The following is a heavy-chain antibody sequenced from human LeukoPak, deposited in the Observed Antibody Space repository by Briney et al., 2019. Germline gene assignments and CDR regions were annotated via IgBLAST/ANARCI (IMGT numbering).Heavy chain of an antibody. J-gene: IGHJ4*02. CDR3: ARGTYYYGSGSPETGY. CDR2: ISGSGGST. Sequence: GASLRLSCAASGFTFSSYAMSWVRQAPGKGLEWVSAISGSGGSTYYADSVKGRFTISRDNSKNTLYLQMNSLRAEDTAVYYCARGTYYYGSGSPETGYWGQGTLVTVSS. D-gene: IGHD3-10*01. CDR1: GFTFSSYA. V-gene: IGHV3-23*01.